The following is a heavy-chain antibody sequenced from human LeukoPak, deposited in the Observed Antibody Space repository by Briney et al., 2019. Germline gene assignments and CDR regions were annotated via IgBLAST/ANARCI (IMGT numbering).Heavy chain of an antibody. Sequence: GGSLRLSCAASRFSFHNYWMSWVRQAPGKGLEWVANIKQDGSTKYYLDSVKGRFTISRDNATNSVYLQMNSLRAEDTAIYYCARIGYSSSCFDYWGQGALVTVSS. CDR2: IKQDGSTK. CDR3: ARIGYSSSCFDY. V-gene: IGHV3-7*01. J-gene: IGHJ4*02. CDR1: RFSFHNYW. D-gene: IGHD6-6*01.